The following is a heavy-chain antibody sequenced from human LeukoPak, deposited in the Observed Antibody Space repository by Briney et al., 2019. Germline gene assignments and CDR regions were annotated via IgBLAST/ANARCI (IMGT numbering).Heavy chain of an antibody. D-gene: IGHD3-10*01. CDR1: GYTFTGYY. CDR3: ARAPYGSGNWFDP. V-gene: IGHV1-2*02. Sequence: ASVKVSCKASGYTFTGYYMHWVRQAPGQGLGWMGWINPNSGGTNYAQKFQGRVTMTRDTSISTAYMELSRLRSDDTAVYYCARAPYGSGNWFDPWGQGTLVTVSS. CDR2: INPNSGGT. J-gene: IGHJ5*02.